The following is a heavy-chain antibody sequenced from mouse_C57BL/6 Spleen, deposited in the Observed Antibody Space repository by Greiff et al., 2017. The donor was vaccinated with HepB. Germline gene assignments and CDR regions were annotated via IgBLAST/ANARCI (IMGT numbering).Heavy chain of an antibody. D-gene: IGHD2-2*01. Sequence: VQLQQPGAELVRPGSSVKLSCKASGYTFTSYWMHWVKQRPIQGLEWIGNIDPSDSETHYNQKFKDKATLTVDKSSSTAYMQLSSLTSEDSAVYYCAREGYGYLAYWGQGTLVTVSA. CDR1: GYTFTSYW. J-gene: IGHJ3*01. CDR2: IDPSDSET. V-gene: IGHV1-52*01. CDR3: AREGYGYLAY.